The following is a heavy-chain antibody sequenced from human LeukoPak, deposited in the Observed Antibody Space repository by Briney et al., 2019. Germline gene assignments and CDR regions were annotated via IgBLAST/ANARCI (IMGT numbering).Heavy chain of an antibody. CDR2: ISAYNGNT. CDR1: GYTFTSYG. D-gene: IGHD2-2*01. J-gene: IGHJ4*02. Sequence: ASVKVSCKASGYTFTSYGISWVRQAPGQGLEWMGWISAYNGNTNYAQKLQGRVTMTTDTSTSTAYMELRSLRSDDTAVYYCARVYCSSTSCSGPAFDYWGQGTLVTVSS. V-gene: IGHV1-18*01. CDR3: ARVYCSSTSCSGPAFDY.